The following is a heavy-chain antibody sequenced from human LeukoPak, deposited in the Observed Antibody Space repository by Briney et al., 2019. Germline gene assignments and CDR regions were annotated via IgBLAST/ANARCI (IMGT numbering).Heavy chain of an antibody. CDR2: ISAYNGNT. Sequence: ASVKVSCKASGYTFTSYGISWVRQAPGQGLEWMGWISAYNGNTNYAQKLQGRVTMTTDTSTSTAYMELRSLRSDDTAVYYCARQEEDIVVLPAAIFLDPWGQGTLVTVSS. CDR1: GYTFTSYG. J-gene: IGHJ5*02. CDR3: ARQEEDIVVLPAAIFLDP. V-gene: IGHV1-18*04. D-gene: IGHD2-2*01.